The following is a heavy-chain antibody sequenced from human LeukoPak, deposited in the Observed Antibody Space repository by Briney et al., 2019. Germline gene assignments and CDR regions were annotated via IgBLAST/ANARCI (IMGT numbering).Heavy chain of an antibody. Sequence: PGGSLRLSCAASRFTLSSYWMNWVRQAPGKGLEWVASLNQDGSEKYYVDSVKGRFTISRDNAKNSLYLQMNSLRAEDTAVYFCARTFYYYDSSGPIYWGQGTLVTVSS. CDR1: RFTLSSYW. J-gene: IGHJ4*02. V-gene: IGHV3-7*01. D-gene: IGHD3-22*01. CDR3: ARTFYYYDSSGPIY. CDR2: LNQDGSEK.